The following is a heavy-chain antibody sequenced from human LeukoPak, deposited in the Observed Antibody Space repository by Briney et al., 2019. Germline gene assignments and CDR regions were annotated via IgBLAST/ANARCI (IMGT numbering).Heavy chain of an antibody. CDR3: ARRATVVRVDY. V-gene: IGHV3-7*01. J-gene: IGHJ4*02. CDR2: IKQDGSEK. CDR1: GFTFSNAW. D-gene: IGHD4-23*01. Sequence: PGGSLRLSCAASGFTFSNAWMSWVRQAPGKGLEWVANIKQDGSEKYYVDSVKGRFTISRDNAKNSLYLQMNSLRAEDTAVYYCARRATVVRVDYWGQGTLVTVSS.